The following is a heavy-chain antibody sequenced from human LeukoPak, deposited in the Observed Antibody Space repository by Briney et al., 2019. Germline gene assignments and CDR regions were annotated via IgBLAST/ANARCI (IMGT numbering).Heavy chain of an antibody. J-gene: IGHJ3*02. CDR3: AREGGHLWFGELHTLDAFDI. CDR2: ISSSSSYI. V-gene: IGHV3-21*01. CDR1: GFTFSSYS. Sequence: GGSLRLSCAASGFTFSSYSMNWVRQAPGKGLEWVSSISSSSSYIYYADSVKGRFTISRDNAKNSLYLQMNSLRAEDTAVYYYAREGGHLWFGELHTLDAFDIWGQGTMVTVSS. D-gene: IGHD3-10*01.